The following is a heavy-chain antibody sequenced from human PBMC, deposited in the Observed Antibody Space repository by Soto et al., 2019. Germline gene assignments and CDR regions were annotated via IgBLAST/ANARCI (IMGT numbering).Heavy chain of an antibody. J-gene: IGHJ4*02. CDR3: AHRQGARYSSSWFDY. CDR1: GFSLSTSGVG. CDR2: IYWDDDK. V-gene: IGHV2-5*02. D-gene: IGHD6-13*01. Sequence: QITLKESGPTLVKPTQTLTLTCTFSGFSLSTSGVGVGWIRQPPGKALEWLALIYWDDDKRYSPSLKSRLTITKYTSKTQVLLTMTNMHPVDTATYYCAHRQGARYSSSWFDYRGQGTLVTVSS.